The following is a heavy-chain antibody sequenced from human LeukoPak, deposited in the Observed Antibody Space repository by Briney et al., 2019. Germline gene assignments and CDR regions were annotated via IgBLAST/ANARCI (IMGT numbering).Heavy chain of an antibody. D-gene: IGHD3-3*01. V-gene: IGHV3-21*04. CDR3: ARDPTLYYDFWSGYSWKSYYYYMDV. Sequence: GGSLRLSCAASGFTFSSYSMNWVRQAPGKGLEWVSSISTSSSYIYYADSVKGRFTISRDNARNSLYLQMNSLRAEDTAVYYCARDPTLYYDFWSGYSWKSYYYYMDVWGKGTTVTVSS. J-gene: IGHJ6*03. CDR1: GFTFSSYS. CDR2: ISTSSSYI.